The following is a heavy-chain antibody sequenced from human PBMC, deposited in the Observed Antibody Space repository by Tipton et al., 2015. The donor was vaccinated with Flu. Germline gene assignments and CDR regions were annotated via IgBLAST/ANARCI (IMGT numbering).Heavy chain of an antibody. CDR1: GYTLTGNY. Sequence: QSGAEVRKPGASVKVSCKASGYTLTGNYMHWVRQAPGQGLEWMGWINPNSGGTNSAQTFQGRVTMTRDTSINTAYMEMTSLTSDDTAVYYCATVKPTGYLGTAAGWFDTWGQGTLVSVSS. V-gene: IGHV1-2*02. J-gene: IGHJ5*02. CDR3: ATVKPTGYLGTAAGWFDT. CDR2: INPNSGGT. D-gene: IGHD6-13*01.